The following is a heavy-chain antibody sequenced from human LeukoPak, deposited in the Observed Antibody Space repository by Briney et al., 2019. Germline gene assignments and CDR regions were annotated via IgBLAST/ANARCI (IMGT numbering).Heavy chain of an antibody. J-gene: IGHJ6*03. Sequence: EGSLRLSCAASGFTFSDYYMSWIRQAPGKGLEWVSYISNSGSTIYYADSVKGRFTISRDNAKNSLYLQMNSLRAEDTAVYYCAREGPHYDFWSGYQEYYYYMDVWGKGTTVTVSS. CDR2: ISNSGSTI. CDR3: AREGPHYDFWSGYQEYYYYMDV. D-gene: IGHD3-3*01. CDR1: GFTFSDYY. V-gene: IGHV3-11*04.